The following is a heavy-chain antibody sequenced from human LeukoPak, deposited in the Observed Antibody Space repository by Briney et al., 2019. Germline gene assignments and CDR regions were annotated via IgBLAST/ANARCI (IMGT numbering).Heavy chain of an antibody. Sequence: ASVKVSCKASGYTFTSYYIHWVRQAPGQGPEWMGIIYPSGGSTTYAQKFQGRVTMTEDTSTDTAYMELSSLRSEDTAVYYCATGGSYGHNAFDIWGQGTMVTVSS. CDR1: GYTFTSYY. D-gene: IGHD1-26*01. CDR3: ATGGSYGHNAFDI. J-gene: IGHJ3*02. CDR2: IYPSGGST. V-gene: IGHV1-46*01.